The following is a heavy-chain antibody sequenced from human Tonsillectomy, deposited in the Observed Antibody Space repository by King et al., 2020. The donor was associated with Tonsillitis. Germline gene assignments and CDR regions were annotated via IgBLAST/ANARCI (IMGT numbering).Heavy chain of an antibody. V-gene: IGHV2-26*01. CDR3: ARIAEVRSGFYGVDY. CDR1: GFSLSNARMG. J-gene: IGHJ4*02. CDR2: IFSNDEK. D-gene: IGHD2/OR15-2a*01. Sequence: TLKESGPVLVKLPETLTLTCTVSGFSLSNARMGVSWIRQPPGKALEWLAHIFSNDEKSYSTSLKSRITISKATSKCQVVLTMTNIDPVDTATYYCARIAEVRSGFYGVDYWCQGTLVTVSS.